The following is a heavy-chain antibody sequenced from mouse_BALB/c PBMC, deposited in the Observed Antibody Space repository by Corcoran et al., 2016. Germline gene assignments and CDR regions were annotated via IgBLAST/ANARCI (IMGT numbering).Heavy chain of an antibody. Sequence: QIQLVQSGPELKKPGETVRISCKASGYTFTTAGMQWVQKMPGKGLKWIGWINTHSGVPKYAEDFKGRFAFSLETSASTAYLQISNLKNEDTATYFGARYGNYWYFDVWGAGTTVTVSS. CDR2: INTHSGVP. CDR3: ARYGNYWYFDV. CDR1: GYTFTTAG. V-gene: IGHV9-4*02. D-gene: IGHD2-1*01. J-gene: IGHJ1*01.